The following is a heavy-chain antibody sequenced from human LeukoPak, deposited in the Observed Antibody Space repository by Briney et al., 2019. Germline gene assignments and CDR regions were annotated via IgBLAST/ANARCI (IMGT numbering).Heavy chain of an antibody. D-gene: IGHD1-1*01. V-gene: IGHV3-23*01. CDR2: ISGSGGST. CDR3: VRDHRYGGLFDY. CDR1: GFTFSSYA. J-gene: IGHJ4*02. Sequence: PGGSLRLSCAASGFTFSSYAMSWVRQAPGKGLEWVSAISGSGGSTYYADSVKGRFTISRDNAENSLYLQMNSLRAEDTAVYYCVRDHRYGGLFDYWGQGTLVTVSS.